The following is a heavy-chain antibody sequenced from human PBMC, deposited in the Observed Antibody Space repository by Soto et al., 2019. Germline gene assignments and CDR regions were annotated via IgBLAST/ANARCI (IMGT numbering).Heavy chain of an antibody. J-gene: IGHJ4*02. CDR3: STGRSTYGLDS. D-gene: IGHD5-18*01. Sequence: GGSLRLSCVASAFSFTNAWMSWVRQAPGKGLEWVGRIKSITDGGTTDYAAPVKGRFTISRDDSNNTLYLQMNSLKTEDTAAYYCSTGRSTYGLDSWGQGTLVTVSS. V-gene: IGHV3-15*01. CDR1: AFSFTNAW. CDR2: IKSITDGGTT.